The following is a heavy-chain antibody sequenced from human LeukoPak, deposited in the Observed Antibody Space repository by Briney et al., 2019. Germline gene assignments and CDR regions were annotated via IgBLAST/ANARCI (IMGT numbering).Heavy chain of an antibody. CDR2: INHSGSA. J-gene: IGHJ4*02. V-gene: IGHV4-34*01. Sequence: SETLSLTCAVYGGSFSGYYWSWIRQPPGKGLEWVGEINHSGSANYNPSLKSRVTISVDTSKNQFPLKLSSVTAADTAVYYCARITSWTPDYWGQGTLVTVSS. CDR1: GGSFSGYY. CDR3: ARITSWTPDY. D-gene: IGHD2-2*01.